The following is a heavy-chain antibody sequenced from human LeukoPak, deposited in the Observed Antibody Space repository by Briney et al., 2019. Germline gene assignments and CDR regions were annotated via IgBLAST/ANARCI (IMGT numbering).Heavy chain of an antibody. CDR2: IYYTGIS. CDR3: ARGTYNTSPPDL. Sequence: SETLSLTCSVSSVSIRSNYWSWVRQPPGKGLEWIGYIYYTGISKYNPPLKSRVTILIDTSRNQFSLKLSSVTAADTAIYYCARGTYNTSPPDLWGQGTMVTVSS. V-gene: IGHV4-59*01. D-gene: IGHD1-14*01. J-gene: IGHJ3*01. CDR1: SVSIRSNY.